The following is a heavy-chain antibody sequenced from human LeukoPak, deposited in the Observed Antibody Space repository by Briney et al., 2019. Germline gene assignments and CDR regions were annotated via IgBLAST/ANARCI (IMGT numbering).Heavy chain of an antibody. J-gene: IGHJ3*02. CDR1: GGSISSGGYS. Sequence: PSETLSLTCAVSGGSISSGGYSWSWIRQPPGKGLEWIGYIYHSGSTYYNPSLKSRVTISVDRSKNQFSLKLSSVTAADTAVYYCATFDRGESYAFDIWGQGTMVTVSS. V-gene: IGHV4-30-2*01. D-gene: IGHD3-10*01. CDR2: IYHSGST. CDR3: ATFDRGESYAFDI.